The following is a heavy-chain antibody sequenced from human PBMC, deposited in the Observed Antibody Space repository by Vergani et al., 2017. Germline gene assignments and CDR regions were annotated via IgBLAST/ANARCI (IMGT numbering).Heavy chain of an antibody. D-gene: IGHD5-18*01. CDR1: GYSFTSYW. CDR3: ARRGYSYADRYYYGMDV. Sequence: EVQLVQSGAEVKKPGESLKISCKGSGYSFTSYWIGWVRQMPGKGLEWMGIIYPGDSDTRNSPSFQGQVTISADKSISIAYLQWSSLKASDTAMYYCARRGYSYADRYYYGMDVWGQGTTVTVSS. CDR2: IYPGDSDT. J-gene: IGHJ6*02. V-gene: IGHV5-51*01.